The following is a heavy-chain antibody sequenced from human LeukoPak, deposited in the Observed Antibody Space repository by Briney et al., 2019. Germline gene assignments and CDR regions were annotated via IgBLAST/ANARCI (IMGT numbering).Heavy chain of an antibody. CDR1: GGSISSSGYY. CDR2: IYYSGST. Sequence: KPSETLSLTCTVSGGSISSSGYYWGWIRQPPGKGLEWIGTIYYSGSTQYNPSLKSRVTISVDTSKNQFSLRLRSVTAADTAVFYCARVDRSSWYYFDYWGQGTLVTVSS. D-gene: IGHD6-13*01. V-gene: IGHV4-39*01. CDR3: ARVDRSSWYYFDY. J-gene: IGHJ4*02.